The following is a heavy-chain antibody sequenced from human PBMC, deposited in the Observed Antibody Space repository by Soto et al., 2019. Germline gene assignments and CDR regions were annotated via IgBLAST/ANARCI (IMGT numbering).Heavy chain of an antibody. CDR2: IIPIFGTA. D-gene: IGHD3-22*01. V-gene: IGHV1-69*13. J-gene: IGHJ3*02. CDR1: GGTFSSYA. CDR3: AKEGGITMIVVSSRAFDI. Sequence: SVKVSWKASGGTFSSYAISWVRQAPGQGLEWMGAIIPIFGTANYAQKFQGRVTITADESTSTAYMELSRLRSEDTAVYYCAKEGGITMIVVSSRAFDIWGQGTMVTVSS.